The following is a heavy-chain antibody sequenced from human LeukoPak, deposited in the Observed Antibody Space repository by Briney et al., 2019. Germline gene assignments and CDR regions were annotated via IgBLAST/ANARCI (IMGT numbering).Heavy chain of an antibody. CDR3: ARDLAYYYDSSGGNWFDP. Sequence: GGSLRLSCAASGFTFSSYSMNRVRQAPGKGLEWVSSISSSSSYIYYADSVKGRFTISRDNAKNSLYLQMNSLRAEDTAVYYCARDLAYYYDSSGGNWFDPWGQGTLVTVSS. J-gene: IGHJ5*02. V-gene: IGHV3-21*01. CDR1: GFTFSSYS. D-gene: IGHD3-22*01. CDR2: ISSSSSYI.